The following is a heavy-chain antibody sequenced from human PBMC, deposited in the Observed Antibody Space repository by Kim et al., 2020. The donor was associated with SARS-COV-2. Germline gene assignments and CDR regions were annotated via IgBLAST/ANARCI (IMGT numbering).Heavy chain of an antibody. CDR2: ISAYNGST. CDR1: GYTFTSYG. V-gene: IGHV1-18*04. D-gene: IGHD4-4*01. J-gene: IGHJ4*02. Sequence: ASVKVSCKASGYTFTSYGISWVRQAPGQGLEWMGWISAYNGSTNYAQKLQGRVTMTTDTSTSTAYMELRSLRSDDTAVYYCARTPSTVFSLSGLDYWGQGTLVTVSS. CDR3: ARTPSTVFSLSGLDY.